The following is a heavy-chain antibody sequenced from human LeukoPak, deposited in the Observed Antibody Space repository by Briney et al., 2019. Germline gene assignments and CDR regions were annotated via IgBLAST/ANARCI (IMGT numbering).Heavy chain of an antibody. D-gene: IGHD6-13*01. V-gene: IGHV3-53*01. J-gene: IGHJ4*02. CDR1: GFTVSSNY. CDR2: IYSGGST. Sequence: GGSLRLSCAASGFTVSSNYMSWVRQAPGKGLEWVSVIYSGGSTYYTDSVKGRFTISRDNSKNTLYLQMNSLRAEDTAVYYCATYSSSRGIFDYWGQGTLVTVSS. CDR3: ATYSSSRGIFDY.